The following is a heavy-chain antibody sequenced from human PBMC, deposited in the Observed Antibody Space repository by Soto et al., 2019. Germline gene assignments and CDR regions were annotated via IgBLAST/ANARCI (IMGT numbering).Heavy chain of an antibody. Sequence: GGSLRLSCAASGFTFSSYAMSWVRQAPGKGLEWVSGISGSGGSTYYAESVKGRFTISRDNSKNTLYLQMNSLRAEDTAVYFCAKARGMTVTNTGAFDIWGKGTMVTVSS. V-gene: IGHV3-23*01. CDR2: ISGSGGST. CDR1: GFTFSSYA. D-gene: IGHD2-8*01. J-gene: IGHJ3*02. CDR3: AKARGMTVTNTGAFDI.